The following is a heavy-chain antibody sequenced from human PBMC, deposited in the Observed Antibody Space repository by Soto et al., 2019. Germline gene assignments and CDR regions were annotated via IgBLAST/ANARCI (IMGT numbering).Heavy chain of an antibody. J-gene: IGHJ4*02. CDR3: ARSPYCGTECNSGYLDF. V-gene: IGHV3-53*01. CDR2: MYSDGKT. CDR1: GFVVNRNY. Sequence: GGSLRLSCATSGFVVNRNYMHWVRQAPGKGLEWVSVMYSDGKTYYGESVKGRFTISRDDSKNTVFLHMKSLRAEDTAVYYCARSPYCGTECNSGYLDFWGQGSLVTVSS. D-gene: IGHD2-21*01.